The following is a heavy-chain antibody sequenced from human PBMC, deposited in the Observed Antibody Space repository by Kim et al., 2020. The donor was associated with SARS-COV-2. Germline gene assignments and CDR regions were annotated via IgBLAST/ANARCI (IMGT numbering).Heavy chain of an antibody. Sequence: GGSLRLSCAISKFTVTKNYMNWVRQAPGKGLEWVSAIYSAGDTYYADSVKGRFTISRDNSKNTLYLQLNNLRAEDTAIYYCAADHGNSWIRVWGQGPLIT. D-gene: IGHD6-13*01. CDR3: AADHGNSWIRV. CDR1: KFTVTKNY. CDR2: IYSAGDT. V-gene: IGHV3-66*01. J-gene: IGHJ1*01.